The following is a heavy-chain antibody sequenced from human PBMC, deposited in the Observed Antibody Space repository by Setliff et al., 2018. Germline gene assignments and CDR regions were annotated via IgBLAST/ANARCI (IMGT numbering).Heavy chain of an antibody. V-gene: IGHV4-61*02. CDR1: GGSISSGSYY. Sequence: ASETLSLTCTVSGGSISSGSYYWSWIRQPAGKGLEWIGRIYTSGSTNYNPSLKSRVTISVATSKNQFSLKLSSVTAADTAVYYCARGPVMIVATGYFDYWGQGTLVTVSS. J-gene: IGHJ4*02. CDR3: ARGPVMIVATGYFDY. CDR2: IYTSGST. D-gene: IGHD3-22*01.